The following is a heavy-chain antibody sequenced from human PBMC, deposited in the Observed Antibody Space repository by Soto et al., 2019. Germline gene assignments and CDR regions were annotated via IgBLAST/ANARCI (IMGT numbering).Heavy chain of an antibody. CDR2: TYYRSKWYN. D-gene: IGHD1-26*01. CDR3: VRLIGNSWLDF. V-gene: IGHV6-1*01. Sequence: QVQLQQSEPGLLKPSQTLSLTCAISGDSVSSSSVTWNWIRQSPSRGLEWLGRTYYRSKWYNDYAESVKSRITLNPDTSKNQFSLHLNSVTPEDTAVYYCVRLIGNSWLDFWGQGTLVTVSS. CDR1: GDSVSSSSVT. J-gene: IGHJ5*01.